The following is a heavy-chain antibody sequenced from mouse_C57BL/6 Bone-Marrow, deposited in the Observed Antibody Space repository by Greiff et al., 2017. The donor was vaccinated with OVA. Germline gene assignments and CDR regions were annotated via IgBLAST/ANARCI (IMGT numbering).Heavy chain of an antibody. CDR2: IDPSDSET. CDR1: GYTFTSYW. CDR3: AREFLLRWKYALDY. V-gene: IGHV1-52*01. Sequence: QVQLKQPGAELVRPGSSVKLSCKASGYTFTSYWMPWVKQRPIQGLEWIGNIDPSDSETHYNQKFKDKATLTVDKSSSTAYMQLSSLTSEDSAVYYCAREFLLRWKYALDYWGQGTSVTVSS. D-gene: IGHD1-1*01. J-gene: IGHJ4*01.